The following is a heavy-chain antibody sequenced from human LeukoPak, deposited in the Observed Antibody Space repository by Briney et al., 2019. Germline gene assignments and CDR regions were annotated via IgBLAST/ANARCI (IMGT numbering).Heavy chain of an antibody. J-gene: IGHJ6*02. Sequence: GGSLRLSCAASGFTFSSYAMHWVRQAPGKGLEGVAVISYDGSNKYYADSVKGRFTISRDNSKNTLYLQMNSLRAEDTAVYYCARDVGYDFWSGYYNAYGMDVWGQGTTVTVSS. CDR3: ARDVGYDFWSGYYNAYGMDV. CDR1: GFTFSSYA. CDR2: ISYDGSNK. V-gene: IGHV3-30-3*01. D-gene: IGHD3-3*01.